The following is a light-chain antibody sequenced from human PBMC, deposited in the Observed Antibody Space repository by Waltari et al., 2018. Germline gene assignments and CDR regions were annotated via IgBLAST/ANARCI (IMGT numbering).Light chain of an antibody. V-gene: IGKV3-15*01. CDR3: QQYNNWPRGT. J-gene: IGKJ5*01. CDR2: GAS. Sequence: EIVMTQSPATLSVSPGARATLSCRASQSVSRNLAWYQQKPGQAPRLLIYGASTRSTGIPARFSGSGSGTEFTLTISSLQSEDFAVYYCQQYNNWPRGTFGQGTRLEIK. CDR1: QSVSRN.